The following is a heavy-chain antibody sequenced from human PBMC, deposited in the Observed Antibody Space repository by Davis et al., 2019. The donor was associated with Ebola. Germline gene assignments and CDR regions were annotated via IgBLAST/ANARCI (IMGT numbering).Heavy chain of an antibody. CDR1: GYTFTGYY. Sequence: ASVKVSCKASGYTFTGYYMHWVRQAPGQGLEWMGWINPNSGGTNYAQKFQGRVTMTRDTSISTAYMELRRLRSDDTAVYYCASGLRYFDWPGAFDIWGQGTMVTVSS. D-gene: IGHD3-9*01. CDR2: INPNSGGT. J-gene: IGHJ3*02. CDR3: ASGLRYFDWPGAFDI. V-gene: IGHV1-2*02.